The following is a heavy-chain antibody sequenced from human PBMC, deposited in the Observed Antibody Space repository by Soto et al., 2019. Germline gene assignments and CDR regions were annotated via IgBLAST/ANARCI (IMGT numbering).Heavy chain of an antibody. V-gene: IGHV3-15*01. CDR2: IKSKTDGGTT. CDR1: GFTFSNAW. Sequence: EVQLVESGGGLVKPGGSLRLSCAASGFTFSNAWMSWVRQAPGKGLEWVGRIKSKTDGGTTDYAAPVKGRFTISRDNAKNSLYLQMNSLRAEDTAVYYCARAGGPGLTRGAFDIWGQGTMVTVSS. D-gene: IGHD3-9*01. J-gene: IGHJ3*02. CDR3: ARAGGPGLTRGAFDI.